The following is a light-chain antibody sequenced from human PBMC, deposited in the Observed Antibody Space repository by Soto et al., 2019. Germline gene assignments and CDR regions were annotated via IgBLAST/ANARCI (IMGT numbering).Light chain of an antibody. Sequence: DIQMTQSPSTLSASVGDRVTITCRASQTVERWLAWYQQKPGKAPNLVISDVSSLERGVPSRFSGSGSGTEFTLTISGLQPDDSTTYYCLQYKDSGWTFGQGTKVDIK. V-gene: IGKV1-5*01. J-gene: IGKJ1*01. CDR3: LQYKDSGWT. CDR1: QTVERW. CDR2: DVS.